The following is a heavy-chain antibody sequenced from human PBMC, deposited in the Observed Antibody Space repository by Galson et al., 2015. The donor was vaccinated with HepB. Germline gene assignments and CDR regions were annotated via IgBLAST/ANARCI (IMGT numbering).Heavy chain of an antibody. V-gene: IGHV3-21*03. CDR3: ARDPLGIRAFDI. Sequence: SLRLSCAASGFTFSSYSMNWVRQAPGKGLEWVSSISSSSSYIYYADSVKGRFTISRDNAKNSLYLQMNSLRAEDTAVYYCARDPLGIRAFDIWGQGTMVTVSS. J-gene: IGHJ3*02. D-gene: IGHD1-14*01. CDR2: ISSSSSYI. CDR1: GFTFSSYS.